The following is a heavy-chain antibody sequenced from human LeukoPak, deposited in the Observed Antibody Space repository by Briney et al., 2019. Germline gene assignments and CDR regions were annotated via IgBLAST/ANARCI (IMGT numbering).Heavy chain of an antibody. Sequence: GGSLRLSCAASGFTFSSYGMHWVRQAPGKGLEWVAFIRYDGSNKYYADSVKGRFTISRDNSKNTLYLQMNSLRAEDTAVYYCAKVLGIAARQRGYFDYWGQGTLVTVSS. CDR3: AKVLGIAARQRGYFDY. CDR1: GFTFSSYG. CDR2: IRYDGSNK. J-gene: IGHJ4*02. D-gene: IGHD6-6*01. V-gene: IGHV3-30*02.